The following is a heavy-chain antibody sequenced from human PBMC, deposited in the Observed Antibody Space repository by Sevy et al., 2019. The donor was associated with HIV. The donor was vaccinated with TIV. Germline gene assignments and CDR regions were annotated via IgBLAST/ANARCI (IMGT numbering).Heavy chain of an antibody. Sequence: GGSLRLSCAASGFTFSNYGMHWVRQAPGKGLEWVAVIWNDGSNKYYADSVKGRFTISRDNSKNTLYLQMNSLRVEDKGVCVCERGGDFNDRSAKGDFDYWGQGTLVTVSS. D-gene: IGHD2-21*02. CDR1: GFTFSNYG. CDR2: IWNDGSNK. CDR3: ERGGDFNDRSAKGDFDY. V-gene: IGHV3-33*01. J-gene: IGHJ4*02.